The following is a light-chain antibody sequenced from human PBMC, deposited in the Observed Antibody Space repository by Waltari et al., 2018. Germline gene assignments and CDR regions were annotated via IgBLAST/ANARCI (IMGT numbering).Light chain of an antibody. J-gene: IGLJ3*02. CDR2: VNSDGSH. V-gene: IGLV4-69*01. CDR1: SGHSSNV. Sequence: QLVLTQSPSASASLGASVKLTCTLSSGHSSNVIAWLQQQPEKGPRYLMKVNSDGSHSKGDEIPDRFSGSRSGAERYLTSSSLQSEDEADYYCQTGGHGTWVFGGGTKLTVL. CDR3: QTGGHGTWV.